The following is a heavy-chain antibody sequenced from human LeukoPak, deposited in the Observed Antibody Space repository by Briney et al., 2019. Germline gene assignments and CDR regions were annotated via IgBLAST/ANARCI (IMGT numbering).Heavy chain of an antibody. CDR2: INWNGGST. CDR1: EFIFDDYG. CDR3: ARGDYYGSGSSGGDH. J-gene: IGHJ4*02. D-gene: IGHD3-10*01. V-gene: IGHV3-20*04. Sequence: PGGSLRLSCAASEFIFDDYGMSWVRQAPGKGLKWVSGINWNGGSTGYADSVKGRFTISRDNAKNSLYLQMNSLRAEDTALYYCARGDYYGSGSSGGDHWGQGALVTVSS.